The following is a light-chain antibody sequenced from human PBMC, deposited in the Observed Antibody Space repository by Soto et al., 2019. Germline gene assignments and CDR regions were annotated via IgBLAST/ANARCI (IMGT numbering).Light chain of an antibody. J-gene: IGKJ4*01. CDR1: QSISSY. V-gene: IGKV1-39*01. CDR3: QQSYSTRLT. CDR2: AAS. Sequence: DIELTQSPSSLSASVGDRVTITCRASQSISSYLNWYQQKPGKAPKLLIYAASSLQSGVPSRFSGSGSGTDFTLTISSLQPEDFATYYCQQSYSTRLTFGGGTKVDIK.